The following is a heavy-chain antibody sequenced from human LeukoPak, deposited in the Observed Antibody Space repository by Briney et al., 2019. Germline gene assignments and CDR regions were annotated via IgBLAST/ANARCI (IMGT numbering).Heavy chain of an antibody. CDR3: TTEYRDSSGWYGAFDI. V-gene: IGHV3-15*01. CDR1: GFISTNAW. Sequence: PGGSLRLSCAASGFISTNAWMSWVRQAPGKGLEWVGRIKSETDGGATDFAAPVKGRFTISRDDSKNTLYLQMNSLKIEDTAVYYCTTEYRDSSGWYGAFDIWGQGTMVTVSS. CDR2: IKSETDGGAT. D-gene: IGHD6-19*01. J-gene: IGHJ3*02.